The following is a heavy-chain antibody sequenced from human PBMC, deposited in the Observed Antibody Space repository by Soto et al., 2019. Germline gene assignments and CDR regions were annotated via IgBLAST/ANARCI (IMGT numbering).Heavy chain of an antibody. CDR3: ARDLAAAAY. CDR2: INPLPTSGST. CDR1: GYIFTNYY. J-gene: IGHJ4*02. D-gene: IGHD6-13*01. V-gene: IGHV1-46*01. Sequence: QVQLVQSGAEVKKPGASVKVSCKASGYIFTNYYIHWVRQAPGQGLEWMAIINPLPTSGSTNYAQKCQGRVTVTRDTSTSTVYLELSSLRSDDTAVYYCARDLAAAAYWGQGTLVTVSS.